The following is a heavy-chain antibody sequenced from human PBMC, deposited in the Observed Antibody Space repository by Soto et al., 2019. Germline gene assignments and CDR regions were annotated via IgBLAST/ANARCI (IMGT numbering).Heavy chain of an antibody. CDR3: AQDRRYSGYDSSKRLYYYYGMDV. CDR1: GGSISSGGYY. J-gene: IGHJ6*02. CDR2: IYYSGST. D-gene: IGHD5-12*01. V-gene: IGHV4-31*03. Sequence: SETLSLTCTVSGGSISSGGYYWSWIRQHPGKGLEWIGYIYYSGSTYYNPSLKSRVTISVDTSKNQFSLKLSSVTAADTAVYYCAQDRRYSGYDSSKRLYYYYGMDVWGQGNPGHRLL.